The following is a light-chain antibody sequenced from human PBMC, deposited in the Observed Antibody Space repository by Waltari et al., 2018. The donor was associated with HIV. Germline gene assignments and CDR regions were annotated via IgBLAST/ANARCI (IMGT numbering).Light chain of an antibody. CDR1: ALPKKY. Sequence: SYDLTQTPSVSVSPGQTARINCSRGALPKKYSSWYRQKAGQAPILLIYKAIERPSGIPERISGSGSGTGVTLTITDVQAEDEGDYFCQSTDHDGTWVFGGGTKLTVL. CDR3: QSTDHDGTWV. V-gene: IGLV3-25*03. CDR2: KAI. J-gene: IGLJ3*02.